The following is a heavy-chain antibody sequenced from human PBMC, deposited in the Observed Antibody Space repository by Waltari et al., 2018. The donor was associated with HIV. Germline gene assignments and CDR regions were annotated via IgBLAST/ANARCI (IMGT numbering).Heavy chain of an antibody. CDR1: GGSIRSGSYY. Sequence: QVQLQESGPGLVKPSQTLSLTCTVSGGSIRSGSYYWSWLRQPAGQGLEWIGRIYTSGSTNYNPSLKSRVTISVDTSKNQFSLKLSSVTAADTAVYYCARALDYDILTGYYNAFDYWGQGTLVTVSS. V-gene: IGHV4-61*02. D-gene: IGHD3-9*01. CDR3: ARALDYDILTGYYNAFDY. J-gene: IGHJ4*02. CDR2: IYTSGST.